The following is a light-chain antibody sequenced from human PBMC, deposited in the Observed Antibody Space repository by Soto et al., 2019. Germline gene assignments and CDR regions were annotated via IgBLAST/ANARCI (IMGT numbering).Light chain of an antibody. CDR2: GAS. V-gene: IGKV3-20*01. J-gene: IGKJ2*01. Sequence: EVVLTQSPGTLSLSPGEIATLSCRASQSVSNSYLAWYQQKPGQAPRLLIYGASSRATGLPDRFSGSGSGTAFTLNISRLEPEDLAVYYCQQYGSSPRTFGQGTKLEI. CDR1: QSVSNSY. CDR3: QQYGSSPRT.